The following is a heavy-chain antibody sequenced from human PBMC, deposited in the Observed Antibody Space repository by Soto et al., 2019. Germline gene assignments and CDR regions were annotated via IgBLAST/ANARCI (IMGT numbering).Heavy chain of an antibody. J-gene: IGHJ4*02. CDR3: ARESEDLTSNFDY. V-gene: IGHV3-21*06. CDR1: GFTFTRYS. CDR2: ISSTTNYI. Sequence: VGSLRLSCAASGFTFTRYSMNWVRQAPGKGLEWVSSISSTTNYIYYGDSMKGRFTISRDNAKNSLYLEMNSLRAEDTAVYYCARESEDLTSNFDYWGQGTLVTVSS.